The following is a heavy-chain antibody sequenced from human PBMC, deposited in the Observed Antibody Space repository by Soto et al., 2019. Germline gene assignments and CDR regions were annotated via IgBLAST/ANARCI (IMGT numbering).Heavy chain of an antibody. J-gene: IGHJ4*02. CDR3: ARESEDLTSNFDY. V-gene: IGHV3-21*06. CDR1: GFTFTRYS. CDR2: ISSTTNYI. Sequence: VGSLRLSCAASGFTFTRYSMNWVRQAPGKGLEWVSSISSTTNYIYYGDSMKGRFTISRDNAKNSLYLEMNSLRAEDTAVYYCARESEDLTSNFDYWGQGTLVTVSS.